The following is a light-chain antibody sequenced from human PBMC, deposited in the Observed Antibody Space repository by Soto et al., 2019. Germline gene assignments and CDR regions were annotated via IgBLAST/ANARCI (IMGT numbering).Light chain of an antibody. Sequence: SVLTHAPSVSGAPGQRFTISCPGRSSNIGAGYDVHWYQQLPGTAPKVLIYGNINRPSGVPDRFSGSKSGTSVSLAITGLQAEDEAHYYCQSYDSSLSGFYVFGTGTKVTVL. CDR2: GNI. V-gene: IGLV1-40*01. J-gene: IGLJ1*01. CDR3: QSYDSSLSGFYV. CDR1: SSNIGAGYD.